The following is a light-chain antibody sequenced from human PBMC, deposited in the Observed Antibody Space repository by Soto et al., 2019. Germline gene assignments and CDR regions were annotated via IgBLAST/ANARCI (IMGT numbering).Light chain of an antibody. CDR3: QESYSPFWGT. CDR2: GAS. Sequence: EIQITQSPPSLSSSVVERFTITCRTSQNINNCLNWYQQRPGKAPKLLIYGASSLQSGVPLRFSGSGSGTDFTLTISSLQPEDSATYYCQESYSPFWGTCSQGTKVDI. V-gene: IGKV1-39*01. CDR1: QNINNC. J-gene: IGKJ1*01.